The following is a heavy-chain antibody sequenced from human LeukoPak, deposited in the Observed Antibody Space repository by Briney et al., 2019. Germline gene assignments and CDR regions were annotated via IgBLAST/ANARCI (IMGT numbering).Heavy chain of an antibody. Sequence: GGSLRLSCEASGFTFSSYALTWVRQAPGKGLEWVSGISGSGGSTYYADSVKGRFTISRDNSKNTLYLQMNSLRAEDTAVYYCAKTIQQYGDYHDAFDIWGQGTMVTVSS. D-gene: IGHD4-17*01. CDR1: GFTFSSYA. CDR3: AKTIQQYGDYHDAFDI. V-gene: IGHV3-23*01. J-gene: IGHJ3*02. CDR2: ISGSGGST.